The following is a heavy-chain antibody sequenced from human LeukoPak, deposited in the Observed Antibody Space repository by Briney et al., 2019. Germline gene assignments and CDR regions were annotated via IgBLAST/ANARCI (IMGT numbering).Heavy chain of an antibody. D-gene: IGHD1-14*01. V-gene: IGHV4-38-2*02. J-gene: IGHJ3*02. CDR3: ARDRASGRAFDI. Sequence: SETLSLTCAVSGYSISSGYYWGWIRQPPGKGLEWIGSIYHSGNTYYNPSLKSRVTTSVDTSKNEFSLKVSSVTAADTAVYYCARDRASGRAFDIWGQGTMVTGSS. CDR2: IYHSGNT. CDR1: GYSISSGYY.